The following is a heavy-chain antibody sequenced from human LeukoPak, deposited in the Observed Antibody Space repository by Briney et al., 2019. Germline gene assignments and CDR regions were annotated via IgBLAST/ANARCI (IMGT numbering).Heavy chain of an antibody. J-gene: IGHJ4*02. D-gene: IGHD1-7*01. Sequence: ASVKVSCKASGYTFTSYGISWVRQAPGQGLEWMGWISAYNGNTNYAQKIQGRVTMTTDTSTSTAYMELRSLRSDDTAVYYCARDHRNRITGTPGGAGYWGQGTLVTVSS. V-gene: IGHV1-18*01. CDR2: ISAYNGNT. CDR1: GYTFTSYG. CDR3: ARDHRNRITGTPGGAGY.